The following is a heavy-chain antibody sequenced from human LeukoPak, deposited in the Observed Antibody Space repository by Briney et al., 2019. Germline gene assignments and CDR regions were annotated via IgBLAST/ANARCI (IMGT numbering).Heavy chain of an antibody. CDR1: GGSFSGYY. J-gene: IGHJ4*02. CDR3: AILYSNYVGIDY. D-gene: IGHD4-11*01. CDR2: INHSGST. Sequence: SETLSLTCAVYGGSFSGYYWSWIRQPPGKGLEWIGEINHSGSTNYNPSLKSRVTISVDTSKNQFSLKLSSVTAADTAVYYCAILYSNYVGIDYWGQGTLVTVSS. V-gene: IGHV4-34*01.